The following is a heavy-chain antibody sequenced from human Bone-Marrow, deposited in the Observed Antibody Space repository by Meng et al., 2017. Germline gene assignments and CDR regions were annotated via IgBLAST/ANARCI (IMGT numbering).Heavy chain of an antibody. CDR2: ISYDGSNK. CDR1: GFTFSSYA. Sequence: GGSLRLSCAASGFTFSSYAMHWVRQAPGKGLEWVAVISYDGSNKYYADSVKGRFTISRDNSKNTLYLQMNSLRAEDTAVYYCARDAGQDCGGDCFTLDPWGQGTLVTVSS. J-gene: IGHJ5*02. V-gene: IGHV3-30*04. CDR3: ARDAGQDCGGDCFTLDP. D-gene: IGHD2-21*02.